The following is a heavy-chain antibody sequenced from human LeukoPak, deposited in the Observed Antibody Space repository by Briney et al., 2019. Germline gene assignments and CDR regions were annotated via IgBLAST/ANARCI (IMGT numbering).Heavy chain of an antibody. D-gene: IGHD6-19*01. V-gene: IGHV4-39*01. CDR1: GGSISSSSYY. CDR3: ARPSTTSYSSGWYVSDYYGMDV. CDR2: IYYSGST. Sequence: PSETLSLTCSVSGGSISSSSYYWGWIRQPPGKGLEWIGSIYYSGSTYYNPSLKSRVTISVDTSKNQFSLKLSSVTAADTAVYYCARPSTTSYSSGWYVSDYYGMDVWGQGTTVTVSS. J-gene: IGHJ6*02.